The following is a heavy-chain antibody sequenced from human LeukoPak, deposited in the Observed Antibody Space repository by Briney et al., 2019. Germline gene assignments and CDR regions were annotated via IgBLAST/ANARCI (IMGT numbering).Heavy chain of an antibody. CDR3: ARGRPNANWFDP. V-gene: IGHV4-34*01. D-gene: IGHD1-1*01. CDR1: GGSFSGYY. CDR2: INHSRGT. J-gene: IGHJ5*02. Sequence: SETLSLTCAVYGGSFSGYYWSWIRQPPGKGLEWIGEINHSRGTNYNPSLKSRVTISVDTSKNQFSLKLSSVTAADTAVYYCARGRPNANWFDPWGQGTLVTVSS.